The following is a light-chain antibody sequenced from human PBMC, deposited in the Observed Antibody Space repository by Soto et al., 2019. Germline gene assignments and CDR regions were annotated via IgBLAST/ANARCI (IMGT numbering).Light chain of an antibody. J-gene: IGKJ5*01. V-gene: IGKV3D-20*02. CDR2: GAS. CDR3: QQRSNWPT. Sequence: EIVLTQSPGTLSLSPGERATLSCRASQSVGSSHLAWYQQKPGQAPSLLMYGASSRATGIPDRFSGSGSGTEFTLTISSLEPEDFAVYFCQQRSNWPTFGQGTRLEIK. CDR1: QSVGSSH.